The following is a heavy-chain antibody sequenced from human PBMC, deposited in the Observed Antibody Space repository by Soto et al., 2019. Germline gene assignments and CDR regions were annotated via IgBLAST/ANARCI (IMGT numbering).Heavy chain of an antibody. Sequence: EVQLVESGGGFVQPGGSLRLSCAASGFTFSAYWMSWVRQTPGKGLEWVANIKHDGSEKYYVDSVKGRFTISRDNAKNSLFLEMNSLRAEDTAVFYCAIITRGFSMDVWPRDHGHRLL. CDR3: AIITRGFSMDV. J-gene: IGHJ6*02. CDR2: IKHDGSEK. V-gene: IGHV3-7*01. CDR1: GFTFSAYW. D-gene: IGHD1-20*01.